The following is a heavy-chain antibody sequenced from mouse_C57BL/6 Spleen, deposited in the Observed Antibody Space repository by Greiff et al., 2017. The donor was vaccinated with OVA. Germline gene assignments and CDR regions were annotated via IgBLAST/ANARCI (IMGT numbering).Heavy chain of an antibody. CDR1: GYSITSGYD. CDR3: ATSWVLYAMDY. Sequence: EVKLQESGPGMVKPSQSLSLTCTVTGYSITSGYDWHWIRHFPGNKLEWMGYISYSGSTNYNPSLKSRISITHDTSKNHFFLKLNSVTTEDTATYYCATSWVLYAMDYWGQGTSVTVSS. CDR2: ISYSGST. J-gene: IGHJ4*01. D-gene: IGHD4-1*01. V-gene: IGHV3-1*01.